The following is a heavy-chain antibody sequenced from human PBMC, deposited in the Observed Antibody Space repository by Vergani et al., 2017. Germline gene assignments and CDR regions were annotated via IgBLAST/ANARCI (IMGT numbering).Heavy chain of an antibody. CDR3: AKDRDSSSWPLFYYYYMDV. CDR1: GFTFSSYA. CDR2: ISGSGGSI. V-gene: IGHV3-23*01. J-gene: IGHJ6*03. Sequence: EVQLLESGGGLVQPGGSLRLSCAASGFTFSSYAMSWVRQAPGKGLEWVSAISGSGGSIYYADSVKGRFTISRDNSKNTLYLQMNGLRAEDTAVYYCAKDRDSSSWPLFYYYYMDVWGKGTTVTVSS. D-gene: IGHD6-13*01.